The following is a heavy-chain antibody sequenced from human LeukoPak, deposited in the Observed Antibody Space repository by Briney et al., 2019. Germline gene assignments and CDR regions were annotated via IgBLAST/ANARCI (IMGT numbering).Heavy chain of an antibody. V-gene: IGHV1-18*01. CDR2: ISAYNGNT. CDR3: ARYDYGDPRLDY. CDR1: GYIFSNFFSSYG. Sequence: ASVTVSCKASGYIFSNFFSSYGITWVRQAPGQGLEWMGWISAYNGNTNYAQKLQGRVTMTTDTSTSTAYMELRSLRSDDTAVYYCARYDYGDPRLDYWGQGTLVTVSS. J-gene: IGHJ4*02. D-gene: IGHD4-17*01.